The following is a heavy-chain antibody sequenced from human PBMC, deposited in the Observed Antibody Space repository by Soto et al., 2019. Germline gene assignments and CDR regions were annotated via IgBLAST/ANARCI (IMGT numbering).Heavy chain of an antibody. D-gene: IGHD3-9*01. CDR2: INHSGST. Sequence: SETLSLTCAVYXGSFSGYYWSWIRQPPGKGLEWIGEINHSGSTNYNPSLKSRVTISVDTSKNQFSLKLSSVTAADTAVYYCARGGYYDILTGFSYYYYGMDVWGQGTTVTVSS. J-gene: IGHJ6*02. V-gene: IGHV4-34*01. CDR3: ARGGYYDILTGFSYYYYGMDV. CDR1: XGSFSGYY.